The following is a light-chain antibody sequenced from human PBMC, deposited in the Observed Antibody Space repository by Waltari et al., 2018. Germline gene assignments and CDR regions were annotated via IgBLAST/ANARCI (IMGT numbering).Light chain of an antibody. CDR1: SGHSSNI. CDR2: GNSDGSH. CDR3: QTGGHGTWV. V-gene: IGLV4-69*01. J-gene: IGLJ3*02. Sequence: QLVLTQSPSASASLGASVKLTCTLSSGHSSNIIAWLPQQPEKGPRYLMKGNSDGSHSKGDGIPDRFSGSNSGAERYLTISTGQSEDEADYYCQTGGHGTWVFGGGTKLTVL.